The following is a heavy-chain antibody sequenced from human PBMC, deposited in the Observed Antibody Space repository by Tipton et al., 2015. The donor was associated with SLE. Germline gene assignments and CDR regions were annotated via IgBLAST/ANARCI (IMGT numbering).Heavy chain of an antibody. CDR3: AREDYYMDV. V-gene: IGHV4-30-2*01. CDR1: GGSISSGGYS. J-gene: IGHJ6*03. Sequence: TLSLTCAVSGGSISSGGYSWRWIRQPPGKGLEWIGYIYHSGSTYYNPSLKSRVTISVDRSKNQFSLKLTSVTAADTAVYYCAREDYYMDVWGKGTTVTVSS. CDR2: IYHSGST.